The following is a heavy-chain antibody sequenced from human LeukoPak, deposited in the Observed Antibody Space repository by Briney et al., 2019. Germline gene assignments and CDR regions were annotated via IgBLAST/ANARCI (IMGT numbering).Heavy chain of an antibody. J-gene: IGHJ3*01. V-gene: IGHV3-30-3*01. CDR2: ISYDGTNK. CDR3: ARGAPPDL. CDR1: GFAFSRYA. Sequence: GTSLRLSCAASGFAFSRYAMYWVRQAPGKGLEWVAAISYDGTNKYYADPVEGRFTISRDDSKNTLYLQMNSLRPEDTAVFYCARGAPPDLWGQGTMVTVSS.